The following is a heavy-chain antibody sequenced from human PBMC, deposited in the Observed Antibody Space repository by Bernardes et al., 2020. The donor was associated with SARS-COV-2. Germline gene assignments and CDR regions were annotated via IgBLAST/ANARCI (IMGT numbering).Heavy chain of an antibody. CDR3: VRVRVGAADFDS. CDR1: GFIFSNHW. J-gene: IGHJ4*02. CDR2: IKSDGTTT. Sequence: GGSLRLSCAASGFIFSNHWMHWVRQAPGKGLVWVSRIKSDGTTTTYADSVKGRFTISRDNARNTLYLQMSSLRAEDTAVYYCVRVRVGAADFDSWGQGTLVTVSS. D-gene: IGHD1-26*01. V-gene: IGHV3-74*03.